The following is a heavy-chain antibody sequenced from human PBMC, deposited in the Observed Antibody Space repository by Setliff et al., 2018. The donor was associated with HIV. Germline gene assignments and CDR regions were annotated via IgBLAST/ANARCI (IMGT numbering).Heavy chain of an antibody. J-gene: IGHJ5*02. V-gene: IGHV1-46*01. Sequence: ASVKVSCKASGYTFTSYYMHWVRQAPGQGLEWMGMINPSDGSTRYAQKLQGRVTITTDESTSTAYMELSSLRSEDTAVYYCARGNYGDSDGDNWFDPWGPGTLVTVSS. CDR1: GYTFTSYY. CDR3: ARGNYGDSDGDNWFDP. D-gene: IGHD4-17*01. CDR2: INPSDGST.